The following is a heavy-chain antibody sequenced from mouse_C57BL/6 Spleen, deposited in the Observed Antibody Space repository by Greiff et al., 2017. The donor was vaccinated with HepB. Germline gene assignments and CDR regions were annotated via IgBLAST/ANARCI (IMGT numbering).Heavy chain of an antibody. CDR2: IDPENGDT. V-gene: IGHV14-4*01. J-gene: IGHJ3*01. CDR1: GFNIKDDY. CDR3: TRIAY. Sequence: EVQLQQSGAELVRPGASVKLSCTASGFNIKDDYMHWLKQRPEQGLEWIGWIDPENGDTEYASKFQGKATITAVASSSTAYLQLSSLTSEDTAVYYCTRIAYWGQGTLVTVSA.